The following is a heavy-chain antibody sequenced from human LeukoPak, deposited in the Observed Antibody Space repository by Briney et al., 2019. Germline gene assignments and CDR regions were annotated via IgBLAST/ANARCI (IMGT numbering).Heavy chain of an antibody. Sequence: SETLSLTCTVSGGSISNYYWSWIRQPPGKGLEWIGYIYYSGSTNYNPSLKSRVTISVDTSKNQVSLKLSSVTAADTAVYYCARHALMYSRAAGSGDNDAFDIWGQGTMVTVSS. CDR3: ARHALMYSRAAGSGDNDAFDI. V-gene: IGHV4-59*08. CDR1: GGSISNYY. CDR2: IYYSGST. J-gene: IGHJ3*02. D-gene: IGHD6-13*01.